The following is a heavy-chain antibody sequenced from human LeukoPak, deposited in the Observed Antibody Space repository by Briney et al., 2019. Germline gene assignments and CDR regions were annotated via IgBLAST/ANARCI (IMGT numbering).Heavy chain of an antibody. CDR2: INTNTGNP. Sequence: ASVKVSCKASGYSFATYGLNWVRQGPGQGLEWMGWINTNTGNPTYAQGFTGRFVFSLDTSVNTAYLQISGLKPADTAVYYCAPEPSWSTTWGQGTLVTASS. CDR1: GYSFATYG. D-gene: IGHD6-13*01. V-gene: IGHV7-4-1*02. J-gene: IGHJ4*02. CDR3: APEPSWSTT.